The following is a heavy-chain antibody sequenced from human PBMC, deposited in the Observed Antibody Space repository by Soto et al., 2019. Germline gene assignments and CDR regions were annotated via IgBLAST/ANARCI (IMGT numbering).Heavy chain of an antibody. J-gene: IGHJ6*02. D-gene: IGHD3-16*01. V-gene: IGHV4-4*07. Sequence: SETLSLTCTVSGGSISSYYWSWIRQPAGKGLEWIGRIYTSGSTNYNPSLKSRVTMSVDTSKNQFSLKLSSVTAADTAAYYCARGPFLITFGGVAGGMDVWGQGTTVTVSS. CDR1: GGSISSYY. CDR2: IYTSGST. CDR3: ARGPFLITFGGVAGGMDV.